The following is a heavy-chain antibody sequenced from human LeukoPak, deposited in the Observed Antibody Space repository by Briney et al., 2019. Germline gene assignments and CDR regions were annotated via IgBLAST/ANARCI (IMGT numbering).Heavy chain of an antibody. V-gene: IGHV4-61*02. CDR1: GGSISSGSYY. CDR2: IYTSGST. Sequence: SQTLSLTCTVSGGSISSGSYYWSWIRQPAGKGLEWIGRIYTSGSTNYNPSLESRVTISVDTSKNQFSLKLSSVTAADTAVYYCATWWAATGTFGYWGQGTLVTVSS. CDR3: ATWWAATGTFGY. J-gene: IGHJ4*02. D-gene: IGHD1-14*01.